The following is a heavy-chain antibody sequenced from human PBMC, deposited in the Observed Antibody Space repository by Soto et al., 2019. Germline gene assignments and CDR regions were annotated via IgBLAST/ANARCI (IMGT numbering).Heavy chain of an antibody. D-gene: IGHD3-3*01. J-gene: IGHJ4*02. CDR3: ARGRPDLITIFGVVIIGPFDY. CDR1: GGSISSYY. CDR2: IYYSGST. Sequence: QVQLQESGPGLVKPSETLSLTCTVSGGSISSYYWSWIRQPPGKGLEWIGYIYYSGSTNYNPSLKSRVTLSVDTSKNQFALMLSSLTAADTAVYYCARGRPDLITIFGVVIIGPFDYWGQGTLVTVSS. V-gene: IGHV4-59*01.